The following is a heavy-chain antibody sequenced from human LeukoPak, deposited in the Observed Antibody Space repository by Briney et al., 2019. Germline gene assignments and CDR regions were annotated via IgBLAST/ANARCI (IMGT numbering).Heavy chain of an antibody. Sequence: ASVKVSCTASGYTFTTYGISWVRQAPGQGLEWMGWISAYDGNKHYAEKLKGRVTMTTNTSTNTAYMELRSLRSDETAVYYCARAKLGYCTNGVCYSTWFFPWGQGTLVTVSS. V-gene: IGHV1-18*01. CDR1: GYTFTTYG. J-gene: IGHJ5*02. D-gene: IGHD2-8*01. CDR2: ISAYDGNK. CDR3: ARAKLGYCTNGVCYSTWFFP.